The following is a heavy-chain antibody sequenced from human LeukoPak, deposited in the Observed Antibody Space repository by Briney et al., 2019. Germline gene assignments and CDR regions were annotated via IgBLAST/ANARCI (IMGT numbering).Heavy chain of an antibody. V-gene: IGHV1-69*13. CDR1: GGTFSSYA. D-gene: IGHD6-13*01. CDR3: ARDLSRSWSGGC. Sequence: ASVKVSCKASGGTFSSYAISWVRQAPGQGLEWMGGIIPIFGTANYAQKFQGRVTITADESTSTAYMELSSLRSEDTAVYYCARDLSRSWSGGCWGQGTLVTVSS. CDR2: IIPIFGTA. J-gene: IGHJ4*02.